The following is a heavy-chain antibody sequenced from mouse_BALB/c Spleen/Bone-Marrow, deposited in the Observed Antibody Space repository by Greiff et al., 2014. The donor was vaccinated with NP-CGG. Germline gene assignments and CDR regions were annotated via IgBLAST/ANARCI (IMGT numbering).Heavy chain of an antibody. CDR1: GFSLTSYD. V-gene: IGHV2-9-2*01. CDR2: IWTGGGT. J-gene: IGHJ1*01. CDR3: VREGAYYGDYDWYFDV. Sequence: VQLQESGPGLVAPSQSLSITCTVSGFSLTSYDINWIRQPPGKGLEWLGVIWTGGGTNYNSAFMSRLSISKDNPKSQVFLKMNSLQTDDTAIYYCVREGAYYGDYDWYFDVWGAGTTVTVSS. D-gene: IGHD2-13*01.